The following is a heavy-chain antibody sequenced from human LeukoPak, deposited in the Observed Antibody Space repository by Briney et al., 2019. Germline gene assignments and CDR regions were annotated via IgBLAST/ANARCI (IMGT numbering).Heavy chain of an antibody. CDR3: ASPGNYDFWSGYYLPH. CDR1: GFTFSIYA. D-gene: IGHD3-3*01. CDR2: ISYDGSNK. Sequence: PGRSLRLSCAASGFTFSIYAMHWVRQAPGKGLEWVAVISYDGSNKYYADSVKGRFTISRDNSKNTLYLQMNSLRAEDTAVYYCASPGNYDFWSGYYLPHWGQGTLVTVSS. J-gene: IGHJ1*01. V-gene: IGHV3-30*04.